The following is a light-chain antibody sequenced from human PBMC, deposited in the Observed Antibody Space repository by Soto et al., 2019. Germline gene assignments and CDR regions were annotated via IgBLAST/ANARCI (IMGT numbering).Light chain of an antibody. CDR3: QQYNNWLRWT. J-gene: IGKJ1*01. Sequence: EIVMTQSPATLSVPPGETVTLSCRASRSVNSNLAWYQQKPGRGPRLLIYDASTRATGIPARFSGSGSGTEFTLTISSLQSEDFAVYYCQQYNNWLRWTFGQGTKVEVK. CDR2: DAS. V-gene: IGKV3-15*01. CDR1: RSVNSN.